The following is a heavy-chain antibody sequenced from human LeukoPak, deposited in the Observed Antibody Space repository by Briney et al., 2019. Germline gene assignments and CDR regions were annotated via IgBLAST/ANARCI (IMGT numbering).Heavy chain of an antibody. D-gene: IGHD6-19*01. V-gene: IGHV3-21*01. CDR2: ISSSSSYI. CDR1: GFTFSAFD. J-gene: IGHJ5*02. Sequence: GRSLRLSCAASGFTFSAFDMHWVRQAPGKGLEWVSSISSSSSYIYYADSVKGRFTISRDNAKNSLYLQMNSLRAEDTAVYYCARPNSSGLSTWGQGTLVTVSS. CDR3: ARPNSSGLST.